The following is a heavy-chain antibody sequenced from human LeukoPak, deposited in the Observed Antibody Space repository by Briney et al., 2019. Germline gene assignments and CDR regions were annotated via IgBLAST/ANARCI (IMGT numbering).Heavy chain of an antibody. CDR1: GGTFSNLA. V-gene: IGHV1-69*04. J-gene: IGHJ3*02. Sequence: SVKVSCKASGGTFSNLAISWVRQAPGQGVEWMGRIIPILGIANYAQKFQGRVTITADKSTSTAYMELSSLRSEDTAVYYCARDRGVISAFDIWGQGTMVTVSS. CDR2: IIPILGIA. CDR3: ARDRGVISAFDI. D-gene: IGHD3-10*01.